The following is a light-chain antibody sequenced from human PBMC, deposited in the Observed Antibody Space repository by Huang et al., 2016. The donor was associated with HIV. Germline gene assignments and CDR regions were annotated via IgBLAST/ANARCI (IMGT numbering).Light chain of an antibody. CDR1: QSVRSY. CDR2: DTA. J-gene: IGKJ4*01. CDR3: QQRSNWPLT. V-gene: IGKV3-11*01. Sequence: EIVLTQSPATLSLSPGATATLSCRASQSVRSYLAWYQQKPGQAPRLLIYDTAVRASGVPGRISGGGSGTYFTLTISCLEPEDFAVYYCQQRSNWPLTFGGGTKVEI.